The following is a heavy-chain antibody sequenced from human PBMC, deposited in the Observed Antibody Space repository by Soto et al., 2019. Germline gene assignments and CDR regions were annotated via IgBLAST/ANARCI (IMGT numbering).Heavy chain of an antibody. D-gene: IGHD1-26*01. V-gene: IGHV1-24*01. Sequence: ASVKVSCKVSGYTLTELSMHWVRQAHGKGLEWMGGFDPEDGETIYAQKFQGRVTMTEDTSTDTAYMELSSLRSEDTAVYYCATAVGATEGAFDIWGQGTMVTVSS. CDR2: FDPEDGET. CDR1: GYTLTELS. J-gene: IGHJ3*02. CDR3: ATAVGATEGAFDI.